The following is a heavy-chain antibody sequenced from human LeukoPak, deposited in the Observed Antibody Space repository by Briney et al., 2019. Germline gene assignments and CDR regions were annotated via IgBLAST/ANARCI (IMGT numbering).Heavy chain of an antibody. Sequence: SQTLSLTCTVSGGSISSGDYYWSWIRQPPGKGLEWIGYIYYSGSTYYNPSLKSRVTISVDTSKNQFSLKLSSVTAADTAVYYCARVLDVWGSYPTDFDYWGQGTLVTVSS. D-gene: IGHD3-16*02. V-gene: IGHV4-30-4*08. CDR3: ARVLDVWGSYPTDFDY. CDR2: IYYSGST. J-gene: IGHJ4*02. CDR1: GGSISSGDYY.